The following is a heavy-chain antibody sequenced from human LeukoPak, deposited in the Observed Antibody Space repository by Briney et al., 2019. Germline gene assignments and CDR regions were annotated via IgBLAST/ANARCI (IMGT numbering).Heavy chain of an antibody. D-gene: IGHD3-10*01. CDR1: GGTFSSYV. J-gene: IGHJ5*01. Sequence: SVKVSCKASGGTFSSYVISWVRQAPGQGLEWMGRFIPIFGTANYAQKFQGRVTITADESTSTAYMELSSLRSEDTAVYYCARDWPLMVRGVIIDWFDPWGQGTLVTVSS. CDR3: ARDWPLMVRGVIIDWFDP. V-gene: IGHV1-69*13. CDR2: FIPIFGTA.